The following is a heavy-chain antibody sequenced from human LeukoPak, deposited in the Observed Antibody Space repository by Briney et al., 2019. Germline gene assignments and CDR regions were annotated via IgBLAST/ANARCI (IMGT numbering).Heavy chain of an antibody. CDR1: GFTFSSYE. CDR3: AKDGEYCSSTSCYWDY. CDR2: ISGSGGST. J-gene: IGHJ4*02. Sequence: GGSLRLSCAASGFTFSSYEMNWVRQAPGKGLEWVSAISGSGGSTYYADSVKGRFTISRDNSKNTLYLQMNSLRAEDTAVYYCAKDGEYCSSTSCYWDYWGQGTLVTVSS. V-gene: IGHV3-23*01. D-gene: IGHD2-2*01.